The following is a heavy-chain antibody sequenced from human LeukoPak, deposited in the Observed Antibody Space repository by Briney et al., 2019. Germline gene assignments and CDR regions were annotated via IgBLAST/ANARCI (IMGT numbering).Heavy chain of an antibody. Sequence: GGSLRLSCAASAFTFSTYWMTWVRQAPGKGLEWVADIKQDGSEKYYVDSVKGRFTISRQNAKNSLFLQMNSLRAEDTAVYYCARDPYSGGYGAYYYYYMDLWGKGTTVTVSS. D-gene: IGHD5-12*01. CDR3: ARDPYSGGYGAYYYYYMDL. CDR1: AFTFSTYW. CDR2: IKQDGSEK. J-gene: IGHJ6*03. V-gene: IGHV3-7*01.